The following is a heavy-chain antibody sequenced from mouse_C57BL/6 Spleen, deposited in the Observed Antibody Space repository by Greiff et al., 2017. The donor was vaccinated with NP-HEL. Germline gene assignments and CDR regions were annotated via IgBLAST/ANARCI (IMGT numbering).Heavy chain of an antibody. Sequence: VQLQQSGAELVKPGASVKLSCTASGFNIKDYYMHWVKQRTEQGLEWIGRIDPEDGETKYATKFQGKATITADPSSNTAYLQLSSLTSEDTAVYYCARSKYYYGSSLYYFDYWGQGTTLTVSS. CDR1: GFNIKDYY. D-gene: IGHD1-1*01. J-gene: IGHJ2*01. CDR3: ARSKYYYGSSLYYFDY. CDR2: IDPEDGET. V-gene: IGHV14-2*01.